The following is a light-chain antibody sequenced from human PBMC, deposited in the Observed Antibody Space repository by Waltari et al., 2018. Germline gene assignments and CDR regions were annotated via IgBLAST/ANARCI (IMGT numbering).Light chain of an antibody. J-gene: IGKJ1*01. CDR1: HSLSSTY. V-gene: IGKV3-20*01. Sequence: EIVLTQSPGTLSLSLGERAILSCRASHSLSSTYLAWYQHKPGQAPRLLIYGASSRATGIPDRFSGRGSGTDFTLTISRLEPEDFAVYYCQQYGTSPRTFGQGTREEIK. CDR3: QQYGTSPRT. CDR2: GAS.